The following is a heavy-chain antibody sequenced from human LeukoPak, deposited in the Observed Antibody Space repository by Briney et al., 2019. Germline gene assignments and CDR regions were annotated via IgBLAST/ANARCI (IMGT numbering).Heavy chain of an antibody. V-gene: IGHV3-21*01. CDR3: ARDYYGSGYNWFDP. D-gene: IGHD3-10*01. CDR1: GLTFISYS. CDR2: FISRTSYI. J-gene: IGHJ5*02. Sequence: GGSLRRSCAASGLTFISYSMNWVRHDPWKGLELVSSFISRTSYIYYADSVKGRFTISRDNAKNSLYLQMNSLRAEDTAVCYCARDYYGSGYNWFDPWGQGPLVTVSS.